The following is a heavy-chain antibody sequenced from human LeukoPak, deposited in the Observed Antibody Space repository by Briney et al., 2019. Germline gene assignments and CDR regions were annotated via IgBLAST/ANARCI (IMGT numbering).Heavy chain of an antibody. CDR2: ISGSGGST. D-gene: IGHD3-3*01. V-gene: IGHV3-23*01. J-gene: IGHJ4*02. CDR1: GFTFSSYS. Sequence: GGSLRLSCAASGFTFSSYSMNWVRQAPGKGLEWVSAISGSGGSTYYADSVKGRFTISRDNSKNTLYLQMNSLRAEDTAVYYCAKGDFGVIVDYFDYWGQGTLVTVSS. CDR3: AKGDFGVIVDYFDY.